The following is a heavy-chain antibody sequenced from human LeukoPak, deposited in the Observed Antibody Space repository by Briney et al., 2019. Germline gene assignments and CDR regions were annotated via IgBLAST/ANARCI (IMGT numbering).Heavy chain of an antibody. Sequence: ASVKVSCKASGYSFTGYYMHWVRQAPGQGLEWMGWINPNSGDTKYAQKFQGRVTMTRDTSISTAYMELSRLRSDDTAVYYCAKDWEYCSGGSCRTYGGLDYWGQGTLVTVSS. V-gene: IGHV1-2*02. J-gene: IGHJ4*02. CDR3: AKDWEYCSGGSCRTYGGLDY. CDR1: GYSFTGYY. D-gene: IGHD2-15*01. CDR2: INPNSGDT.